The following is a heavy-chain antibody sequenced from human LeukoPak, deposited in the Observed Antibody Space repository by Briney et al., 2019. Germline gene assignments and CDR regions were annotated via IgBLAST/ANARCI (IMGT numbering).Heavy chain of an antibody. J-gene: IGHJ4*02. CDR3: ARVLRDYYDSTGYYFDY. V-gene: IGHV4-30-2*01. CDR2: IYHSGST. D-gene: IGHD3-22*01. Sequence: SQTLSLTCAVSGGSISSGGYSWSWIRQPPGKGLEWIGYIYHSGSTYYNPSLKSRVTISADTSKNQFSLKLSSVTAADTAVYYCARVLRDYYDSTGYYFDYWGQGTLVTVSS. CDR1: GGSISSGGYS.